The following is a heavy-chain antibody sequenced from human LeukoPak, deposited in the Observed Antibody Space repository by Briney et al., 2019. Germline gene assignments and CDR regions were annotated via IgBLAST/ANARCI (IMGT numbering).Heavy chain of an antibody. D-gene: IGHD2-15*01. V-gene: IGHV4-38-2*02. CDR1: GYSISSGYY. J-gene: IGHJ4*02. Sequence: SEALSLSCTVSGYSISSGYYWGWIRQPPGKGREWIGSIYHSGSTHYNPSLMSRVTISVDTSKNPFSLKLSSVTAADTAVFYFARNREIGSSYGADWGQGPLATVPS. CDR3: ARNREIGSSYGAD. CDR2: IYHSGST.